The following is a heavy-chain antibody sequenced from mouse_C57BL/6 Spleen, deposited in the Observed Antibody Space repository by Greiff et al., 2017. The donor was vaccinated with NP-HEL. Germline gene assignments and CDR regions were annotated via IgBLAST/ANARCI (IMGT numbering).Heavy chain of an antibody. CDR3: ARWGTVVADY. CDR1: GYTFTSYG. CDR2: IYPRSGNT. J-gene: IGHJ2*01. D-gene: IGHD1-1*01. Sequence: QVHVKQSGAELARPGASVKLSCKASGYTFTSYGISWVKQRTGQGLEWIGEIYPRSGNTYYNEKFKGKATLTADKSSSTAYMELRSLTSEDSAVYFCARWGTVVADYWGQGTTLTVSS. V-gene: IGHV1-81*01.